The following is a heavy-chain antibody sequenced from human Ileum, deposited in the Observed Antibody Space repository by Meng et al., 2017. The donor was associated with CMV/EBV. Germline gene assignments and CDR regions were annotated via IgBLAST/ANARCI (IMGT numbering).Heavy chain of an antibody. V-gene: IGHV4-30-4*01. J-gene: IGHJ4*02. D-gene: IGHD6-6*01. CDR3: ARVWGIAVRPLDY. CDR2: IHDSGST. CDR1: GDSISSSHYY. Sequence: HVQLPESGPGLVKPSQTPALTCTGSGDSISSSHYYWSWIRQTPGKGLEWIGHIHDSGSTYYNPSLQSRVTISVDTSKNQFSLKLSSVTAADTAVYYCARVWGIAVRPLDYWGQGTLVTVSS.